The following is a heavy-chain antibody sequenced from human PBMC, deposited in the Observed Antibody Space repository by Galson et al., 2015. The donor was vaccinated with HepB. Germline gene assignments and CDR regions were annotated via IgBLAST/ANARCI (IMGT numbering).Heavy chain of an antibody. J-gene: IGHJ6*02. CDR2: ISYDGSNK. CDR3: GRDYASSWYFNHYYGMDV. D-gene: IGHD6-13*01. V-gene: IGHV3-30*04. Sequence: LRLSCAASGFTFSSYAMHWVRQAPGKGLEWVAVISYDGSNKYYADSVKGRFTISRDNSKNTLYLQMNSLRAEDTAVYYCGRDYASSWYFNHYYGMDVWGQGTTVTVSS. CDR1: GFTFSSYA.